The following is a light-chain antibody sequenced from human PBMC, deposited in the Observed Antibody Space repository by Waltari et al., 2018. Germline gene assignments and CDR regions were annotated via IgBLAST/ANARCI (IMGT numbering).Light chain of an antibody. CDR3: SSYAGSNGFYV. CDR2: EVT. V-gene: IGLV2-8*01. J-gene: IGLJ1*01. CDR1: SSDIGGYNY. Sequence: QSALTQPPSASGSLGQSVTISCTGTSSDIGGYNYVSWYQQHPGKAPKLMIYEVTKRPSGVPDRFSGSKSCNTASLTLSGLQAEDEADYYCSSYAGSNGFYVFGTGTTVTVL.